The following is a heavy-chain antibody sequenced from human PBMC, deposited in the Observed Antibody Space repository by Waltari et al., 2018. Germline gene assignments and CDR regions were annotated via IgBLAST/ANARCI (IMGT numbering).Heavy chain of an antibody. CDR1: GYTLTELS. J-gene: IGHJ1*01. V-gene: IGHV1-24*01. D-gene: IGHD3-22*01. Sequence: QVQLVQSGAEVKKPGASVKVSCKVSGYTLTELSMHWVRQAPGKGLEWMGLVDPEDGETIYAEKFQGRVTITADTSTDTAYMELSSLRSEDTAVYYCATAMIVVPRPAQHWGQGTLVTVSS. CDR3: ATAMIVVPRPAQH. CDR2: VDPEDGET.